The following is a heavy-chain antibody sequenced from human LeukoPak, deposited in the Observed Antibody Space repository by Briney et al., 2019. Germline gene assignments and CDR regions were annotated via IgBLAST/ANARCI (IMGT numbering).Heavy chain of an antibody. CDR1: GGSISSGGYY. V-gene: IGHV4-31*03. J-gene: IGHJ6*02. Sequence: PSETLSLTCTVSGGSISSGGYYWSWIRQHPGKGLEWIGYIYYSGSTYYNPSLKSRVTISVDTSKNQFSLKLSSVTAADTAVYYCARQTPSHYYYYYGMDVWGQGTTVTVSS. CDR3: ARQTPSHYYYYYGMDV. CDR2: IYYSGST.